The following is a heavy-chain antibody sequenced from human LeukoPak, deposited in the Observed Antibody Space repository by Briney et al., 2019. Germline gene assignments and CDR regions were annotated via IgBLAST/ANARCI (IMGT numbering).Heavy chain of an antibody. J-gene: IGHJ4*02. Sequence: GGSLRLSCAASGFTFKNYWMTWVRQAPGKGLEWVASIKPDGSEKYFLDSVMGRFSISRDNAENSLYLQMNSLRDEDTAVYYCAKTGERDYWGRGTLVTVSS. CDR1: GFTFKNYW. CDR2: IKPDGSEK. CDR3: AKTGERDY. D-gene: IGHD7-27*01. V-gene: IGHV3-7*01.